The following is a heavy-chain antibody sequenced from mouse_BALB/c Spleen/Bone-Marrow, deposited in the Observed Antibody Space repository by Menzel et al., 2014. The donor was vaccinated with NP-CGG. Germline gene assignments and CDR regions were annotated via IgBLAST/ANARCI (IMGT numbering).Heavy chain of an antibody. CDR2: LIPSNDAN. Sequence: VQLQQSGAELVKPGASVKLSCQASGYTFTSYYMFWVKQRPGQGLEWLGGLIPSNDANNFTEQLKSKTTLPVDNSSSTAYIQLSSLTSQDSSVYYLSRGGKFDGMDYLGQGTPGTGSP. CDR1: GYTFTSYY. V-gene: IGHV1S81*02. J-gene: IGHJ4*01. CDR3: SRGGKFDGMDY.